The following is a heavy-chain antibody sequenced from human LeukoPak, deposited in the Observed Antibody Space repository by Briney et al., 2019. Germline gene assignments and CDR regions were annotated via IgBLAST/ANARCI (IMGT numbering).Heavy chain of an antibody. Sequence: ASVKVSCKASGYTFTSYAMHWVRQAPGQRLEWMGWISAYNGNTNYAQKLQGRVTMTTDTSTSTAHMELRSLRSDDTAVYYCARTLVVAATLFDYWGQGTLVTVSS. D-gene: IGHD2-15*01. V-gene: IGHV1-18*01. CDR1: GYTFTSYA. CDR2: ISAYNGNT. CDR3: ARTLVVAATLFDY. J-gene: IGHJ4*02.